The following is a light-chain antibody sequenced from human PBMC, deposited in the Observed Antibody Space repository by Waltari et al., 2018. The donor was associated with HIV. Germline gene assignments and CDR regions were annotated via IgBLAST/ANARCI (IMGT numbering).Light chain of an antibody. CDR2: AAS. V-gene: IGKV1-39*01. J-gene: IGKJ1*01. Sequence: DIQLTQSPSSLSTSVGDRVTITCRASQSVSTFLNWYQQKPGKAPELLIYAASNLQSGVPSRFSGTGSGTYVTLTMSNLHPEDSAIYFCQQSFNNPRTFGRGTKVEIK. CDR1: QSVSTF. CDR3: QQSFNNPRT.